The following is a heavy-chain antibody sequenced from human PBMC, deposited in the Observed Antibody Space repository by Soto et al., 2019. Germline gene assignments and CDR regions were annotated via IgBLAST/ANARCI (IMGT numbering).Heavy chain of an antibody. CDR3: ARALGTMIVVAFFDY. CDR1: GFTFSSYS. Sequence: GGSLRLSCAASGFTFSSYSMNWVRQAPGKGLEWVSSISSSSSYIYYADSVKGRFTISRDNAKNSLYLQMNSLRAEDTAVYYCARALGTMIVVAFFDYWGQGTLVTVSS. D-gene: IGHD3-22*01. CDR2: ISSSSSYI. J-gene: IGHJ4*02. V-gene: IGHV3-21*01.